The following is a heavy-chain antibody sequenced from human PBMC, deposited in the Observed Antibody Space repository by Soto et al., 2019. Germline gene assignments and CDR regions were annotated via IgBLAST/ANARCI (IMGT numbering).Heavy chain of an antibody. CDR3: ARGGPYAPRY. J-gene: IGHJ4*02. D-gene: IGHD4-17*01. CDR1: GYTFANYD. CDR2: MNPNSGNT. V-gene: IGHV1-8*01. Sequence: GASVKVSCKASGYTFANYDINWVRQATGLGLEWMGWMNPNSGNTGYAQKFQGRVTMTRDTSTNTAYMELSGLTSEDTAVYYCARGGPYAPRYWGQGTLVTVSS.